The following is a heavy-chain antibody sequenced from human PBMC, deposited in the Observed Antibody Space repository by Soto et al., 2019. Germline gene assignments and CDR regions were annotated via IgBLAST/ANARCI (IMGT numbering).Heavy chain of an antibody. CDR1: GYTFTTYY. D-gene: IGHD3-16*01. CDR2: INPSGGST. CDR3: ARLRRGADDYDGIHV. Sequence: ASVKVSCKASGYTFTTYYMHWVRQAPGQGLEWMGKINPSGGSTTYAHEFQGRVTMTSDTSTSTIYMELSSLTSEDTAVYYCARLRRGADDYDGIHVWGQGSTVTVS. V-gene: IGHV1-46*01. J-gene: IGHJ6*02.